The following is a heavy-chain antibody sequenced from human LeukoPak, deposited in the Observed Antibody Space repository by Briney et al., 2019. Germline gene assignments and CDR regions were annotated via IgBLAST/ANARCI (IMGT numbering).Heavy chain of an antibody. J-gene: IGHJ6*03. CDR1: GGTFSSYT. Sequence: PGASVKVSCKASGGTFSSYTISWVRQAPGQGLEWMGRIIPILGIANYAQKFQGRVTITADKSTSTAYMELSSLRSEDMAVYYCAGISGYYYYYMDVWGKGTTVTVSS. V-gene: IGHV1-69*02. D-gene: IGHD2-21*01. CDR3: AGISGYYYYYMDV. CDR2: IIPILGIA.